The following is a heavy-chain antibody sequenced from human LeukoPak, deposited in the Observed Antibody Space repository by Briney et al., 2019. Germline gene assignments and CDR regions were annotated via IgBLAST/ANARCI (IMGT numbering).Heavy chain of an antibody. Sequence: ASVKVSCKASGYTFTSYGISWVRQAPGQGLEWMGWISAYNGNTNYAQKLQGRVTMTTDTSTSTAYMELRSLRSDDTAAYYCARAPDYGDYSEYFQHWGQGTLVTVSS. D-gene: IGHD4-17*01. CDR3: ARAPDYGDYSEYFQH. V-gene: IGHV1-18*01. CDR1: GYTFTSYG. CDR2: ISAYNGNT. J-gene: IGHJ1*01.